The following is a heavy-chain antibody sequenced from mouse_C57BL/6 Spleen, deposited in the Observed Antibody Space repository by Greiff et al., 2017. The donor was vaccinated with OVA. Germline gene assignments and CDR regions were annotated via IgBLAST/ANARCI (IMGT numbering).Heavy chain of an antibody. J-gene: IGHJ4*01. CDR2: ISSGGSTI. CDR3: ARPGMDY. CDR1: GFTFSDYG. Sequence: EVKLVESGGGLVKPGGSLKLSCAASGFTFSDYGMHWVRQAPEKGLEWVAYISSGGSTIYYADTVKGRYTISRDNANNTLFLKMTRLRSEDAAKYYCARPGMDYWGQGTSVTVSS. V-gene: IGHV5-17*01.